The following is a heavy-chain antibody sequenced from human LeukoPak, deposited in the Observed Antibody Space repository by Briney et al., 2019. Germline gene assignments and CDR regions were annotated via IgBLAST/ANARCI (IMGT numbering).Heavy chain of an antibody. D-gene: IGHD6-6*01. CDR3: ARAMSIAARLRTIFDY. CDR2: FYHGGST. Sequence: SETLSLTCTVSGYSISTGYYWDWIRQPPGKGLEWIGTFYHGGSTYYNPSLKSRVTISVDTSKNQFSLNLTSVTAADTAVYYCARAMSIAARLRTIFDYWGQETLVTVSS. CDR1: GYSISTGYY. J-gene: IGHJ4*02. V-gene: IGHV4-38-2*02.